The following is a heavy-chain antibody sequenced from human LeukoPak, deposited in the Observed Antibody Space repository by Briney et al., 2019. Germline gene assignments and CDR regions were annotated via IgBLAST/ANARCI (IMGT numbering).Heavy chain of an antibody. CDR3: ARGLIHHDAFDI. CDR2: INHSGST. Sequence: TSQTLSLTCAVSGGSISSGGYYWSWIRQPPGKGLEWIGEINHSGSTNYNPSLKSRVTISVDTSKNQFSLKLSSVTAADTAVYYCARGLIHHDAFDIWGQGTMVTVSS. D-gene: IGHD2-21*01. CDR1: GGSISSGGYY. J-gene: IGHJ3*02. V-gene: IGHV4-30-2*01.